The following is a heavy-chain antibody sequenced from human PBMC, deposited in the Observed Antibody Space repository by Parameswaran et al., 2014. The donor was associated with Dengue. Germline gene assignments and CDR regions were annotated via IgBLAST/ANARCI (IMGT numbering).Heavy chain of an antibody. CDR3: ARASGSSYVLYGFDF. D-gene: IGHD1-26*01. CDR2: ISAHNGDT. J-gene: IGHJ3*01. V-gene: IGHV1-18*01. Sequence: WVRQAPGQGLEWMGWISAHNGDTSHAQMFQGRVSMTTDTSTTTAYMELRSLRSDDTAVYYCARASGSSYVLYGFDFWGQGTMVTVSS.